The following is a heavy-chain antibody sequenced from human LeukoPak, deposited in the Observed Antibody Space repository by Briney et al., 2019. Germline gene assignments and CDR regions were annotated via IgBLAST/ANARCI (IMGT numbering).Heavy chain of an antibody. CDR3: ARGPVAYCSSTSCYTLETYYYYGMDV. D-gene: IGHD2-2*02. V-gene: IGHV4-31*03. Sequence: SQTLSLTCTVSGGSISSGGYYWSWIRQHPGKGLEWIGEINHSGSTNYNPSLKSRVTISVDTSKNQFSLKLSSVTAADTAVYYCARGPVAYCSSTSCYTLETYYYYGMDVWGKGTTVTVSS. CDR2: INHSGST. CDR1: GGSISSGGYY. J-gene: IGHJ6*04.